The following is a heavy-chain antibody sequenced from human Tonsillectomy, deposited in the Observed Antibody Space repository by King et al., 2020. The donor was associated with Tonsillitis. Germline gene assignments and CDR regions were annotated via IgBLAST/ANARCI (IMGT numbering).Heavy chain of an antibody. Sequence: QLQESGPGLVKPSQTLSLTCTVSGGSISSGGYYWSWIRQHPGKGLEWIGYIYYSGSTYYNPSLKSRVTISVDTSKNQFSLNLNSVTAADTAVYYCAREMSSGGSIFDFWGQGTLVTVSS. J-gene: IGHJ4*02. CDR3: AREMSSGGSIFDF. CDR2: IYYSGST. V-gene: IGHV4-31*03. CDR1: GGSISSGGYY. D-gene: IGHD2-15*01.